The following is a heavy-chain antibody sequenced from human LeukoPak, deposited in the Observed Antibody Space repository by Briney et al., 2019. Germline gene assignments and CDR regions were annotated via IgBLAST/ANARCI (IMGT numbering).Heavy chain of an antibody. D-gene: IGHD5-18*01. J-gene: IGHJ4*02. CDR3: ARGHGAGYSYGHGPINY. CDR2: INHSGST. Sequence: SETLSLTCAVYGGSFSGYYWSWIRQPPGKGLEWIGEINHSGSTNYNPSLKSRVTISVDTSKNQFSLKLSSVTAADTAVYYCARGHGAGYSYGHGPINYWGQGTLVTASS. CDR1: GGSFSGYY. V-gene: IGHV4-34*01.